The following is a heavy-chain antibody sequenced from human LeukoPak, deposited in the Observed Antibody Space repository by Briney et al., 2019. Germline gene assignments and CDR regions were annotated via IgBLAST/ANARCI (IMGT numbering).Heavy chain of an antibody. CDR2: INHSGST. J-gene: IGHJ6*03. CDR1: GGSFSGYY. D-gene: IGHD3-10*01. V-gene: IGHV4-34*01. Sequence: SETLSLTCAVYGGSFSGYYWSWIRQPPGKGLEWIGEINHSGSTNYNPSLKSRVTISVDTSKNQFSLKLSSVTAADTAVYYCARRGSGSYYKPTYYYYYMDVWGKGTTVTISS. CDR3: ARRGSGSYYKPTYYYYYMDV.